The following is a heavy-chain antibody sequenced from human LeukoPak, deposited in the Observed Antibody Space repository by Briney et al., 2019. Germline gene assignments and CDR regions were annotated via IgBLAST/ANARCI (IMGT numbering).Heavy chain of an antibody. CDR2: IIPIFGTA. CDR3: ARWRASGGYYYYYYMDV. J-gene: IGHJ6*03. V-gene: IGHV1-69*13. D-gene: IGHD3-10*01. Sequence: SVRVSCKASGGTFSSYAISWVRQAPGQGLEWMGGIIPIFGTANYAQKFQGRVTITADESTSTAYMELSSLRSEDTAVYYCARWRASGGYYYYYYMDVWGKGTTVTVSS. CDR1: GGTFSSYA.